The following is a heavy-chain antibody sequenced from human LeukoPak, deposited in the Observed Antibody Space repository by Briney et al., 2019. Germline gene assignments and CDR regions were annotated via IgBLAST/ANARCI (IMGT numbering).Heavy chain of an antibody. CDR3: ARDRVDTAMFNYYGIDV. D-gene: IGHD5-18*01. V-gene: IGHV1-69*01. CDR2: INPIFGTA. Sequence: SLKLSCTASGFTVSSYAMSWVRQAPGKGLEWVSVINPIFGTANYAQKLQGRVTITADESTSTAYMELSSLRSEDTAVYYCARDRVDTAMFNYYGIDVWGQGTTVTVSS. CDR1: GFTVSSYA. J-gene: IGHJ6*02.